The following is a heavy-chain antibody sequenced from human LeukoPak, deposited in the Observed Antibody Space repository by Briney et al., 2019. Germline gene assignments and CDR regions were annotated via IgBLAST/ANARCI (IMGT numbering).Heavy chain of an antibody. Sequence: GGSLRLSCAASGFTFSSYWMHWVRQAPGKGLVWVSRINSDGSSTSYADSVKGRFTISRDNAKNTLYLQMNSLRAEDTAVYHCARAGYCSGGSCYSFDYWGQGTLVTVSS. CDR2: INSDGSST. V-gene: IGHV3-74*01. D-gene: IGHD2-15*01. CDR3: ARAGYCSGGSCYSFDY. J-gene: IGHJ4*02. CDR1: GFTFSSYW.